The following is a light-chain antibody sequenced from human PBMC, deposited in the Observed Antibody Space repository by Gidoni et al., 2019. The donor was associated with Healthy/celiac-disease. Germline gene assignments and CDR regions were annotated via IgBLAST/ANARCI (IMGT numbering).Light chain of an antibody. CDR3: QQYYSTPIT. Sequence: IVMTQSPDSLAVSLCERATINCKSSQRVLYSSNNKNYLAWYQQKPGQPPKLLIYWASTRESGVPDRFSGSGSGTDFTLTISSLQAEDVAVYYCQQYYSTPITFGQGTQLEIK. CDR1: QRVLYSSNNKNY. J-gene: IGKJ5*01. CDR2: WAS. V-gene: IGKV4-1*01.